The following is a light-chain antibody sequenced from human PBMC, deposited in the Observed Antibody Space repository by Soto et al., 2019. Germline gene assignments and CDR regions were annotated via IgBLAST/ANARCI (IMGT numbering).Light chain of an antibody. V-gene: IGLV2-8*01. J-gene: IGLJ1*01. CDR1: SSDIGVYNY. CDR2: EVS. CDR3: SSYTNINTRACV. Sequence: QSALTQPPSASGSPGQSVTISCTGTSSDIGVYNYVSWYQQHPGKAPKLMLYEVSKRPSGVPDRFSGSKSGNTASLTVSGLQAEDEAEYYCSSYTNINTRACVFGTGTKLTVL.